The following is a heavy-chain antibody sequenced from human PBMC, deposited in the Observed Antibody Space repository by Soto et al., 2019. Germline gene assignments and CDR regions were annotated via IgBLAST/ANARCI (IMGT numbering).Heavy chain of an antibody. V-gene: IGHV3-23*01. Sequence: EVQLLESGGGLVQPGGSLRLSCAASGFTFSSYAMRWVRQAPGKGLEWVSAISGSGDSTYYADSVKGRFTISRDNSKNTLYLQMNSRRAEDTAVYYCARRGSGSYYDDWGQGTLVTVSS. CDR1: GFTFSSYA. D-gene: IGHD1-26*01. CDR3: ARRGSGSYYDD. J-gene: IGHJ4*02. CDR2: ISGSGDST.